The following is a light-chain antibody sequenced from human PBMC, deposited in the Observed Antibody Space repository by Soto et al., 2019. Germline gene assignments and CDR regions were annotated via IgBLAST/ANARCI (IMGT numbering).Light chain of an antibody. CDR2: RND. CDR3: QSFDSGLRDHV. V-gene: IGLV1-40*01. Sequence: QSVLTQPPSVSGAPGQRVTISCTGSSSNIGAGYDVHWYQQLPGTAPKLLIYRNDNRPSGVPDRFSGSKSGTSASLAITGLQAEDEADYYCQSFDSGLRDHVFGTGTKVTVL. CDR1: SSNIGAGYD. J-gene: IGLJ1*01.